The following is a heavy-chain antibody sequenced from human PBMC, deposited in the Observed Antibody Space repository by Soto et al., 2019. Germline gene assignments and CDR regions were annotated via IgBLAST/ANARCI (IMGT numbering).Heavy chain of an antibody. CDR1: GGSISSSSYY. J-gene: IGHJ4*02. CDR2: IYYSGST. D-gene: IGHD3-10*01. Sequence: SETLSLTCTVSGGSISSSSYYWGWIRQPPGKGLEWIGSIYYSGSTYYNPSLKSRVTISVDTSKNQFSLKLSSVTAADTAVYYCARRTTMVRGVISEFDYWGQGTLVTVSS. V-gene: IGHV4-39*01. CDR3: ARRTTMVRGVISEFDY.